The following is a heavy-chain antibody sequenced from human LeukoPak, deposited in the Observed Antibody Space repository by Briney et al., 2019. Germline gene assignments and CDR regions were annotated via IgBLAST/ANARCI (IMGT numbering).Heavy chain of an antibody. J-gene: IGHJ5*02. CDR1: GYTFTDYY. V-gene: IGHV1-2*02. Sequence: ASLKASCKASGYTFTDYYVHWVRQAPGQGLEWMGWINPSSGGTNSAQQFQGRVTMARDTSTSTAYMELSRLTSDDTAMYYCARAAPRDYAGGSWFFDWFDPWGQGTLVTVSS. CDR3: ARAAPRDYAGGSWFFDWFDP. D-gene: IGHD2-15*01. CDR2: INPSSGGT.